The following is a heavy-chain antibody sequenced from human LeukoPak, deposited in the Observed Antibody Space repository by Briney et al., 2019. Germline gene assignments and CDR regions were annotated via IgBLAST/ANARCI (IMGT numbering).Heavy chain of an antibody. CDR1: GGSISSGSYY. Sequence: SQTLSLTCTVSGGSISSGSYYWSWIRQPAGKGLEWIGRIYTSGSTNYNPSLKSRVTISVDTSKNQFSLKLSSVTAADTAVYYCARHRYSAYASSDYWGQGTLVTVSS. J-gene: IGHJ4*02. CDR3: ARHRYSAYASSDY. CDR2: IYTSGST. D-gene: IGHD5-12*01. V-gene: IGHV4-61*02.